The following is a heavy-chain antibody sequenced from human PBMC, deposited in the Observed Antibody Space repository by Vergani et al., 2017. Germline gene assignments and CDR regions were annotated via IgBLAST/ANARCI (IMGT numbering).Heavy chain of an antibody. D-gene: IGHD3-9*01. CDR2: ISSSSSTI. V-gene: IGHV3-48*04. Sequence: EVQLVESGGGLVQPGGSLRLSCAASGFTFSSYSMNWVRQAPGKGLEWVSYISSSSSTIYYADSVKGRFTISRDNAKNSLYLQMNSLRAEDTAVYYCAVTPSHQLRYFDWGILWSQGTLVTVSS. J-gene: IGHJ4*02. CDR3: AVTPSHQLRYFDWGIL. CDR1: GFTFSSYS.